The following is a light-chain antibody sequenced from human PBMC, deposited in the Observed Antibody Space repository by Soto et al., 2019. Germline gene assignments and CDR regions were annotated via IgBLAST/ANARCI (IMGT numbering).Light chain of an antibody. V-gene: IGKV1-12*01. CDR3: QQGNRFPLT. J-gene: IGKJ4*01. CDR1: QAINRC. Sequence: DIQMTQSPSSVSASVGDRVTITCRASQAINRCLAWYQQKPGKAPNLLIYTTSSLQSGVPSRFSGSGSGTDITLTISSLESEDFATYYCQQGNRFPLTFGGGTKVEIK. CDR2: TTS.